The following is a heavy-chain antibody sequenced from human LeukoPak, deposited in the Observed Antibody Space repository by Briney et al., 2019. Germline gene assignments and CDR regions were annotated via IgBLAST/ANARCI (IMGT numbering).Heavy chain of an antibody. Sequence: ASVKVSCKASGYTFTSYGISWVRQATGQGLEWMGWMNPNSGNTGYAQKFQGRVTITRNTSISTAYVELSSLRSEDTAVYYCARGESGWYEADYWGQGTLVTVSS. CDR3: ARGESGWYEADY. CDR1: GYTFTSYG. CDR2: MNPNSGNT. D-gene: IGHD6-19*01. V-gene: IGHV1-8*03. J-gene: IGHJ4*02.